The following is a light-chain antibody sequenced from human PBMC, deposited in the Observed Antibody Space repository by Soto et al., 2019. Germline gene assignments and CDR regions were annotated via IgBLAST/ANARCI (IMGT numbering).Light chain of an antibody. CDR1: QSIRNW. V-gene: IGKV1-5*03. CDR3: QQYDSYPLA. CDR2: KAS. Sequence: DIQMTQSPSTLSASVGDRVTITCRASQSIRNWLAWYQQKPGKAPKYLIYKASNLQSGVPSRFSGSGSGTEFTLTISSLQPDDFATYYCQQYDSYPLAFGGGTRVDI. J-gene: IGKJ4*01.